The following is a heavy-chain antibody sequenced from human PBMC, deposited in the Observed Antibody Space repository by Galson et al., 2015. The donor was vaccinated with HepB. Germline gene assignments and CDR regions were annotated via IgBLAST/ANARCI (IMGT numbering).Heavy chain of an antibody. CDR1: GFTFSSYA. Sequence: SLRLPCAASGFTFSSYAMSWVRQAPGKGLEWVSAISGSGANTYYADSVKGRFTISRDNSKNTLYLQMNSLRAEDTAVYYCAKRMYGDYKFDYWGQGTLVTVSS. J-gene: IGHJ4*02. D-gene: IGHD4-17*01. V-gene: IGHV3-23*01. CDR3: AKRMYGDYKFDY. CDR2: ISGSGANT.